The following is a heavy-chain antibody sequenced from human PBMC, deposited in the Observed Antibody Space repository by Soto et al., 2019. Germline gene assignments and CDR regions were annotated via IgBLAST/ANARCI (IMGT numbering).Heavy chain of an antibody. D-gene: IGHD6-19*01. Sequence: ASVKVSYKASGYTFTSYDINWVRQATGQGLEWMGWMNPNSGNTGYAQKFQGRVTMTRNTSISTAYMELSSLRSEDTAVYYCARVEQWLVMVYYYYGMDVWGQGTTVTVSS. J-gene: IGHJ6*02. CDR1: GYTFTSYD. CDR2: MNPNSGNT. CDR3: ARVEQWLVMVYYYYGMDV. V-gene: IGHV1-8*01.